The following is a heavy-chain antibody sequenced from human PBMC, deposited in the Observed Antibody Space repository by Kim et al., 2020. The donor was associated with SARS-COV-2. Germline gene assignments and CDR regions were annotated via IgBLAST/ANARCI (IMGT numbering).Heavy chain of an antibody. D-gene: IGHD5-18*01. Sequence: SVKVSCKASGGTFSSYAISWVRQAPGQGLEWMGRIIPILGIANYAQKFQGRVTITADKSTSTAYMELSSLRSEDTAVYYCARDYIADTAMVKYLDYYYYGMDVWGQGTTVTVSS. CDR2: IIPILGIA. J-gene: IGHJ6*02. CDR3: ARDYIADTAMVKYLDYYYYGMDV. V-gene: IGHV1-69*04. CDR1: GGTFSSYA.